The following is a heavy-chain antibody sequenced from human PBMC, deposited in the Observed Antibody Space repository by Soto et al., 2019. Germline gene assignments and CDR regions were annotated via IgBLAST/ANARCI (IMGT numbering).Heavy chain of an antibody. Sequence: EVQLLEYGGGLVPPGGSLRLSCAASGITISNYPMSWVRQARGKGLEWVSGISGSGDRTYYADSAKGRFTISKDMSKNSLSLQLDSLGVDDTAVYFFVKDDGGTPSTPPLWGQGTLVTVSS. J-gene: IGHJ4*02. D-gene: IGHD2-15*01. CDR1: GITISNYP. CDR2: ISGSGDRT. CDR3: VKDDGGTPSTPPL. V-gene: IGHV3-23*01.